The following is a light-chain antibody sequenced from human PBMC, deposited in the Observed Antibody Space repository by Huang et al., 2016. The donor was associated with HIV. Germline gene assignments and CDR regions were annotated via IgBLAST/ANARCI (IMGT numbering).Light chain of an antibody. J-gene: IGKJ5*01. V-gene: IGKV1-9*01. CDR1: QDIGHY. Sequence: IQLTQSPSSLSASVGDRVIITCRASQDIGHYLAWFQQKPGKAPKVLIYGASTLQSGVPSRVGGDRSGTFFTLTINSLQPEDFATYYCQQVNSYPITFGQGTRLDIK. CDR3: QQVNSYPIT. CDR2: GAS.